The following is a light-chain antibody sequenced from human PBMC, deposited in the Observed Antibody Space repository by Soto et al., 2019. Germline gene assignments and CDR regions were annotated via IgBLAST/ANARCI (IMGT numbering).Light chain of an antibody. V-gene: IGKV1-39*01. J-gene: IGKJ2*01. CDR3: QQSYSTPYT. CDR2: AAS. Sequence: DIQMTQSPSSLSASVGDSVTITCRASQTISSYLNWYQQKPGKAPKVLIYAASSLQSGVPSRFSGSGSGTDFTRTISSLQPEDFATYYCQQSYSTPYTFGQGTKLEIK. CDR1: QTISSY.